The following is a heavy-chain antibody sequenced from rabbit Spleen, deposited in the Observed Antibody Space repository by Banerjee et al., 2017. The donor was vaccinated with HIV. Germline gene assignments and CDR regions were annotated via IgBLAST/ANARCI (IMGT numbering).Heavy chain of an antibody. D-gene: IGHD4-2*01. J-gene: IGHJ4*01. V-gene: IGHV1S7*01. CDR3: ARDSAGREDFNL. Sequence: YSGSAGYTYYATWVNGRFTISSHNAQNTLYLQLNSLTAADTATYFCARDSAGREDFNLWGPGTLVTVS. CDR2: YSGSAGYT.